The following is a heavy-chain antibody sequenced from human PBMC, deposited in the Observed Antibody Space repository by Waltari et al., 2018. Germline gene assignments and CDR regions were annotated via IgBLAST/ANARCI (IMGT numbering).Heavy chain of an antibody. Sequence: QVQLVESGGGVVQPGRSLRLSCAASGFTFSSYAMHWVRQAPGKGLEWVAVISYDGSNKYYADSVKGRFTISRDNSKNTLYLQMNSLRAEDTAVYYCARDSAGYSSSWDPGYWGQGTLVTVSS. V-gene: IGHV3-30-3*01. D-gene: IGHD6-13*01. CDR2: ISYDGSNK. J-gene: IGHJ4*02. CDR1: GFTFSSYA. CDR3: ARDSAGYSSSWDPGY.